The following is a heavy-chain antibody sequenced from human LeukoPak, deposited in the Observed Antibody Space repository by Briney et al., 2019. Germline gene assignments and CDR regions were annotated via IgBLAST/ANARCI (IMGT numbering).Heavy chain of an antibody. V-gene: IGHV3-48*03. J-gene: IGHJ5*02. D-gene: IGHD4-17*01. Sequence: VGSLRLSCAASGFTFSSYEMNWVRQAPGKGLEWVSYISNSGRTIYYADSVKGRFTISRDNAKNSLYLQMNSLRAEDTAVYYCAGDRTMTTPYNCFDPWGQGTLVIVSS. CDR2: ISNSGRTI. CDR1: GFTFSSYE. CDR3: AGDRTMTTPYNCFDP.